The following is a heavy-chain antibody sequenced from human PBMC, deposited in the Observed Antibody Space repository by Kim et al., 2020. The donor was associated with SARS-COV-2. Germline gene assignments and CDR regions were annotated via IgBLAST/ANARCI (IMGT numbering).Heavy chain of an antibody. CDR1: GGTFSSYA. Sequence: SVKVSCKASGGTFSSYAISWVRQAPGQGLEWMGGIIPIFGTANYAQKFQGRVTITADESTSTAYMELSSLRSEDTAVYYCARVPHYYDSSGYAFDYWGQGTLVTVSS. D-gene: IGHD3-22*01. J-gene: IGHJ4*02. CDR2: IIPIFGTA. CDR3: ARVPHYYDSSGYAFDY. V-gene: IGHV1-69*13.